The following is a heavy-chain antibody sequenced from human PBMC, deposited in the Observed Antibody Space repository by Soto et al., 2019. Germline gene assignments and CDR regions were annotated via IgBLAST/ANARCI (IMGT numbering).Heavy chain of an antibody. CDR1: GFTFSSYS. D-gene: IGHD1-7*01. CDR2: ISSSSSYI. V-gene: IGHV3-21*01. J-gene: IGHJ4*02. Sequence: EVQLVESGGGLVKPGGSLRLSCAASGFTFSSYSMNWVRQAPGKGLEWVSAISSSSSYIYYADSVKGRFTISRDNAKNSLYRQMNSLRAEDTAVYYCAREWYNWNYKGDYWGQGTLVTVSS. CDR3: AREWYNWNYKGDY.